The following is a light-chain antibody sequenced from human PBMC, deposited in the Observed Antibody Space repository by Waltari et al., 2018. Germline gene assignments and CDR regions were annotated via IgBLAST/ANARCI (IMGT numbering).Light chain of an antibody. Sequence: DIQMTQSPSTLSASVGDRVTITCRASQFISTYLHWYNQGPGQAPSLLIYAISHLQPGVPSRFSASGSGTEFTLTISSLQSEDFGTYFCQQSYTTPRTFGLGTKVETK. J-gene: IGKJ2*01. V-gene: IGKV1-39*01. CDR1: QFISTY. CDR3: QQSYTTPRT. CDR2: AIS.